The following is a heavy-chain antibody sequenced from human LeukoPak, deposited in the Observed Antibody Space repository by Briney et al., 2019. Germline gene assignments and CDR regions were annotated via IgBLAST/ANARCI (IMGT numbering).Heavy chain of an antibody. Sequence: ASVKVSCKASGYTFTGYYMHWVRQAPGQGLEWMGWINPNSGGTNYAQKFQGRVTMTRDTSISTAYMELSRLRSDDTAVYYCARVHSLIVVVVAATVDAFDIWAKGQWSPSLQ. D-gene: IGHD2-15*01. CDR1: GYTFTGYY. CDR2: INPNSGGT. V-gene: IGHV1-2*02. CDR3: ARVHSLIVVVVAATVDAFDI. J-gene: IGHJ3*02.